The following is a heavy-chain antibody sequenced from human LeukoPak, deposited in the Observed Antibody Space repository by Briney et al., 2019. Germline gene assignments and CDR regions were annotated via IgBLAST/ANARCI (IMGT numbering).Heavy chain of an antibody. CDR2: IYYSGST. J-gene: IGHJ4*02. V-gene: IGHV4-39*01. Sequence: SETLSLTCTVSGGSISSSSYYWGWIRQPPGKGLEWIGSIYYSGSTYYNPSLKSRVTISVDTSKNQFSLKLSSVTAADTAVYYCARQVIAQFDYWGQGTLVTVSS. CDR1: GGSISSSSYY. CDR3: ARQVIAQFDY.